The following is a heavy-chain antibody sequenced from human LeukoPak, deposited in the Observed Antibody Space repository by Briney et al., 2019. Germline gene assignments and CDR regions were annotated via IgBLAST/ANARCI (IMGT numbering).Heavy chain of an antibody. V-gene: IGHV4-59*12. J-gene: IGHJ4*02. CDR2: IYHSGST. D-gene: IGHD1-26*01. CDR3: ASYWGGGANYYFDY. Sequence: SETLSLTCTVSGGSISSYYWSWIRQPPGKGLEWIGYIYHSGSTYYNPSLKSRVTISVDRSKNQFSLKLSSVTAADTAVYYCASYWGGGANYYFDYWGQGTLVTVSS. CDR1: GGSISSYY.